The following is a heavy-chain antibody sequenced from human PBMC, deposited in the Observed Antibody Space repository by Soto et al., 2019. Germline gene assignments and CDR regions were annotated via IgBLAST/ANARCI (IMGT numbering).Heavy chain of an antibody. Sequence: EVQLVESGGGWVQPGGSLRLSCAASGFSFTTYWLSWVRQAPGKGLEWVANIKNDGTMKYYVDSMKGRFTISRDNAKNSLYLQMSSLRAEDTAVYFCARIWYRSSSLDYWGQGTLVTVSS. CDR1: GFSFTTYW. V-gene: IGHV3-7*01. CDR3: ARIWYRSSSLDY. D-gene: IGHD6-6*01. CDR2: IKNDGTMK. J-gene: IGHJ4*02.